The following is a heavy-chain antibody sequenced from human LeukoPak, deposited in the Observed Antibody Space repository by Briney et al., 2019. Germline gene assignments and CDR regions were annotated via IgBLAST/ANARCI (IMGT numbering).Heavy chain of an antibody. CDR3: ARDRSPGNFDY. CDR2: ISSSSTYI. J-gene: IGHJ4*02. V-gene: IGHV3-21*01. D-gene: IGHD3-10*01. CDR1: GFTFSSYT. Sequence: GGSLRLSCAASGFTFSSYTMNWVRQAPGKGLEWVSSISSSSTYINYADSVKGRFTISRDNANNSLYLQMNSLRAEDTAVYYCARDRSPGNFDYWGQGTLVTVSS.